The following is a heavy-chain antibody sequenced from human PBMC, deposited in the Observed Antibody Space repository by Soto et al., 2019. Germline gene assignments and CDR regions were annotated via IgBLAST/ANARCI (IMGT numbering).Heavy chain of an antibody. CDR1: GGSISSYY. CDR3: ARMNYYYYYMDV. J-gene: IGHJ6*03. CDR2: IYYSGST. Sequence: SETLSLTCTVSGGSISSYYWSWIRQPPGKGLEWIGYIYYSGSTNYNPSLKSRVTISVDTSKNQFSLKLSSVTAADTAVYYCARMNYYYYYMDVWGKGTTVTVSS. V-gene: IGHV4-59*08.